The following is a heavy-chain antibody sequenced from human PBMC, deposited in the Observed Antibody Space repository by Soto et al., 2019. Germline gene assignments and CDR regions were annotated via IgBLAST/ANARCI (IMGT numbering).Heavy chain of an antibody. Sequence: SETLSLTCAVYGGSFSGYYWSWIRQPPGKGLEWIGEINHSGSTNYNPSLKSRVTISVDTSKNQFSLKLSSVTAADTAVYYCVRGRDFWSGYPYYYYYYMDVWGKGTTVTVSS. CDR1: GGSFSGYY. CDR2: INHSGST. J-gene: IGHJ6*03. D-gene: IGHD3-3*01. CDR3: VRGRDFWSGYPYYYYYYMDV. V-gene: IGHV4-34*01.